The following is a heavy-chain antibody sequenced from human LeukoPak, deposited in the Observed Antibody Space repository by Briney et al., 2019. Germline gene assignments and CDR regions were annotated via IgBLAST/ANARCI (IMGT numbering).Heavy chain of an antibody. CDR1: GGSISSYY. CDR2: IYYSGST. D-gene: IGHD2-2*01. J-gene: IGHJ6*03. V-gene: IGHV4-59*08. CDR3: ARVPRSYYYYYYMDV. Sequence: SSETLSLTCTVSGGSISSYYWSWIRQPPGKGLEWIGYIYYSGSTNYNPSLKSRVTISVDTSKNQFSLKLSSVTAADTAVYYCARVPRSYYYYYYMDVWGKGTTVTVSS.